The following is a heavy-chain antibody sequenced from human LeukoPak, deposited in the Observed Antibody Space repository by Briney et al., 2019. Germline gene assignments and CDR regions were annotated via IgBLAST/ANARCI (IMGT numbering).Heavy chain of an antibody. J-gene: IGHJ6*04. V-gene: IGHV4-59*01. D-gene: IGHD2-2*01. CDR3: ARMGDCSSTSCTPRYYYYGMDV. CDR2: IYYSGST. Sequence: PSETLSLTCTVSGGSISSYYWSWIRQPPGKGLEWIGYIYYSGSTNYNPSLKSRVTISVDTSKNQFSLKLSSVTAADTAVYYCARMGDCSSTSCTPRYYYYGMDVWGKGTTVTVFS. CDR1: GGSISSYY.